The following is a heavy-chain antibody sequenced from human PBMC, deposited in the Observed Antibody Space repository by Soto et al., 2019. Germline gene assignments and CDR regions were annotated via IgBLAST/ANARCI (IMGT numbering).Heavy chain of an antibody. CDR3: ARVPYYDFWSGYSRWYCYYYYMDV. CDR2: ISAYNGNT. V-gene: IGHV1-18*01. J-gene: IGHJ6*03. Sequence: ASVKVSCKASGYTFTSYGISWVRQAPGQGLEWMGWISAYNGNTNYAQKLQGRVTMTTDTSTSTAYMELRSLRSDDTAVYYCARVPYYDFWSGYSRWYCYYYYMDVWGKGTTVTVSS. D-gene: IGHD3-3*01. CDR1: GYTFTSYG.